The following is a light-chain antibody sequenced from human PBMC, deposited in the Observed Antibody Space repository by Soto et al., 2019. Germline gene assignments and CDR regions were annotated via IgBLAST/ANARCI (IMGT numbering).Light chain of an antibody. V-gene: IGLV1-47*01. CDR2: RND. CDR1: TSNIGNNY. Sequence: QSVLTQPPSASGTPGQRVTISCSGSTSNIGNNYVSWYQQLPGTAPKLLIYRNDQRPSGVPDRFSGSKSGTSASLAISGLRSEDEADYYCATWADRRVSPYLFGTGTKVTVL. J-gene: IGLJ1*01. CDR3: ATWADRRVSPYL.